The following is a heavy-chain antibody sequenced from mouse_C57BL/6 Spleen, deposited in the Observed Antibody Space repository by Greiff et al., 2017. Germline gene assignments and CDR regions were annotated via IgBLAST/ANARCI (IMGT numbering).Heavy chain of an antibody. CDR3: ARRSGSSYGE. CDR1: GYTFTSYW. D-gene: IGHD1-1*01. J-gene: IGHJ2*01. CDR2: IDPSGSCT. V-gene: IGHV1-50*01. Sequence: VQLQQPGAELVKPGASVKLSCKASGYTFTSYWMPWVKQRPGQGLEWIGEIDPSGSCTNYNQKFKGKATLTVDTSSSTAYMQLSSLTSEDSAVYYCARRSGSSYGEWDEGTTLTVPS.